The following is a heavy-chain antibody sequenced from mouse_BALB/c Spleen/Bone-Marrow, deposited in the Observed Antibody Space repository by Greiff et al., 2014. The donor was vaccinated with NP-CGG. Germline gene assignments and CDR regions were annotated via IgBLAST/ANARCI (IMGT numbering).Heavy chain of an antibody. CDR3: AREGVYYGNPYWYVDV. Sequence: EVKLVESGAGLVQPGGSLRLSCATSGFTFTDYYMSWVRQPPGKALEWLGFIRNKANGYTTEYSASVKGRFTISRDNSQSILYLQMNTLRAEDSATYYCAREGVYYGNPYWYVDVWGEGTTVTVSS. V-gene: IGHV7-3*02. D-gene: IGHD2-1*01. CDR2: IRNKANGYTT. J-gene: IGHJ1*01. CDR1: GFTFTDYY.